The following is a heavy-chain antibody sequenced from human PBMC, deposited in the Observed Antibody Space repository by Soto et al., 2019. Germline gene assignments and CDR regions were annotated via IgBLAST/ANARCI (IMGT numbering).Heavy chain of an antibody. Sequence: QVQLVQSGAEVKKPGASVKVSCKASGYTFTSYGISWVRQAPGQGLEWMGWISAYNGNTNYAQKLQGRVNMTTDTSTSTAYIELRSLRSDDTAVYYCARELDYYGSGSYYLHYWGQGTLVTVSS. CDR3: ARELDYYGSGSYYLHY. D-gene: IGHD3-10*01. J-gene: IGHJ4*02. CDR1: GYTFTSYG. CDR2: ISAYNGNT. V-gene: IGHV1-18*01.